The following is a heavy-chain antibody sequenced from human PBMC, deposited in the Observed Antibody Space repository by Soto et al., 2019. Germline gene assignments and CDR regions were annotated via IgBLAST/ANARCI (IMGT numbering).Heavy chain of an antibody. J-gene: IGHJ6*02. Sequence: HPGGSLRLSCSASGFTFSSYAMHWVRQAPGKGLEWVAVISYDGSNKYYADSVKGRFTISRDNSKNTLYLQMNSLRAEDTAVYYCARDPYYYDSSGPAGDYYYYGMDVWGQGTTVTVSS. CDR1: GFTFSSYA. CDR3: ARDPYYYDSSGPAGDYYYYGMDV. CDR2: ISYDGSNK. V-gene: IGHV3-30-3*01. D-gene: IGHD3-22*01.